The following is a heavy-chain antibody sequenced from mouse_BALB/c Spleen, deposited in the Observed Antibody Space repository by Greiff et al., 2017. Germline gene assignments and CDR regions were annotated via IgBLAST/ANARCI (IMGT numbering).Heavy chain of an antibody. V-gene: IGHV10S3*01. J-gene: IGHJ3*01. CDR1: GFTFNTNA. CDR3: VRDGGNYAWFAY. Sequence: TGGGLVQPKGSLKLSCAASGFTFNTNAMNWVLQAPGKGLEWVARIRSKSNNYATYYADSVKDRFTISRDDSQSMLYLQMNNLKTEDTAMYYCVRDGGNYAWFAYWGQGTLVTVSA. D-gene: IGHD2-1*01. CDR2: IRSKSNNYAT.